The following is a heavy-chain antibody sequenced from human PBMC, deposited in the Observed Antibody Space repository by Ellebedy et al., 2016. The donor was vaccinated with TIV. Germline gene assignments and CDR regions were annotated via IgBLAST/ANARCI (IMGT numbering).Heavy chain of an antibody. CDR1: GFTFSSYW. CDR2: INYDGSST. J-gene: IGHJ5*02. Sequence: GESLKISCAASGFTFSSYWMHWVRQAPGKGLVWVSRINYDGSSTTYADSVKGRFTISRDNAKNTLYLQMNSLRAEDTAVYYCTRDLMASNWFDPWGQGTLVTVSS. V-gene: IGHV3-74*01. CDR3: TRDLMASNWFDP. D-gene: IGHD3-10*01.